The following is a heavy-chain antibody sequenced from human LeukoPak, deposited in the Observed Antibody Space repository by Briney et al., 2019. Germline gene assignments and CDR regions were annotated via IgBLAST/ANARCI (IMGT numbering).Heavy chain of an antibody. Sequence: GGSLRLSCGVSGVTVSSNYMIWVRQAPGKGLEWLSIIYPGGSKHYADSVKGRFSISRDNSKNTLYFQMINLRADDTAVYYCARGSMFGSADLWGQGTLVTVSS. J-gene: IGHJ5*02. D-gene: IGHD3-3*01. CDR3: ARGSMFGSADL. CDR1: GVTVSSNY. CDR2: IYPGGSK. V-gene: IGHV3-53*01.